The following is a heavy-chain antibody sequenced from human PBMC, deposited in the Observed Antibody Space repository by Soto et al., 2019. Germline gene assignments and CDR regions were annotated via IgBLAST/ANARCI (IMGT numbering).Heavy chain of an antibody. CDR1: GFTFGDYA. CDR2: IRSKAYGGTT. Sequence: EVQLVESGGGLVKPGRSLRLSCTASGFTFGDYAMSWFRQAPGKGLEWVGFIRSKAYGGTTEYAASVKGRFTISRDDSKSIAYLQMNSLKTEDTAVYYCTRDSDTSVDLNYYYYGMDVWGQGTTVTVSS. V-gene: IGHV3-49*05. D-gene: IGHD2-15*01. CDR3: TRDSDTSVDLNYYYYGMDV. J-gene: IGHJ6*02.